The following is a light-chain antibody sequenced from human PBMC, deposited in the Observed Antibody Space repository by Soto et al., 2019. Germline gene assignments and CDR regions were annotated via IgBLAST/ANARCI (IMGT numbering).Light chain of an antibody. CDR3: LQDYNYPLT. CDR2: GAS. Sequence: AIQMTQSPSSLSASVGDRVTITCRASQGIRNDVGWYQQKPGKAPNLLIYGASSLQSGVPSRFSGSGSGTDFTLTISSLQPEDFATYYCLQDYNYPLTFGGGTKVEIK. CDR1: QGIRND. V-gene: IGKV1-6*01. J-gene: IGKJ4*01.